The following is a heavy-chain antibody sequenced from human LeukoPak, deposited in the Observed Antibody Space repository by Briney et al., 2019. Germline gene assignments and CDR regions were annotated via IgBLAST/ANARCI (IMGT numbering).Heavy chain of an antibody. Sequence: PSETLSLTCAVSGGSISSSNWWSWVRQPPGKGLEWIGEIYHSGSTNYNPSLKSRVTISVDKSKNQFSLKLSSATAADTAVYYCARGGGSYRKRFDYWGQGTLVTVSS. CDR2: IYHSGST. J-gene: IGHJ4*02. CDR3: ARGGGSYRKRFDY. CDR1: GGSISSSNW. V-gene: IGHV4-4*02. D-gene: IGHD1-26*01.